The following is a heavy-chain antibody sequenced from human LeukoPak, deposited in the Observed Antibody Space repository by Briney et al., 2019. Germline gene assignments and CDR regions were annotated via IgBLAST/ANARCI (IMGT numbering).Heavy chain of an antibody. V-gene: IGHV3-21*01. D-gene: IGHD2-2*01. CDR3: AREIVVPAALYMDV. J-gene: IGHJ6*03. CDR2: ISSSSSYI. Sequence: GGSLRLSCAASGFTFSSYSMNWVRQAPGKGLEWVSSISSSSSYIYYADSVKGRFTISRDNAKNSLYLQMNSLRAEDTAVYYCAREIVVPAALYMDVWGKGTTVTVSS. CDR1: GFTFSSYS.